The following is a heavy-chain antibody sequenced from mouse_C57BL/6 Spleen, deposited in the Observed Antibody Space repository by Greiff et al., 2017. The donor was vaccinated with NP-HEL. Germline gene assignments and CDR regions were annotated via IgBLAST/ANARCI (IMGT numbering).Heavy chain of an antibody. D-gene: IGHD2-2*01. Sequence: VQLQQSGPELVKPGASVKISCKASGYAFSSSWMNWVKQRPGKGLEWIGRIYPGDGDTNYNGKFKGKATLTADRSSSTAYMQLSSLTSEDSAVYFCARGIYYGYDYYFDYWGQGTTLTVSS. CDR1: GYAFSSSW. J-gene: IGHJ2*01. CDR3: ARGIYYGYDYYFDY. V-gene: IGHV1-82*01. CDR2: IYPGDGDT.